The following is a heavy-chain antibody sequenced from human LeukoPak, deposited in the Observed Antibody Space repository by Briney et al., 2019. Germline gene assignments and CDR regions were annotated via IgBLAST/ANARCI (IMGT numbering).Heavy chain of an antibody. CDR1: GDSISSFY. V-gene: IGHV4-59*01. Sequence: SETLSLTCSVSGDSISSFYWNWIRQPPGKTLEWIGYIYYDGSTNYNPSLKSRVTILVDTSKDQFSLKLSSVTAADTAVYYCARVGLSGPIRYYYGMDVWGQGTTVTVSS. D-gene: IGHD6-19*01. CDR2: IYYDGST. J-gene: IGHJ6*02. CDR3: ARVGLSGPIRYYYGMDV.